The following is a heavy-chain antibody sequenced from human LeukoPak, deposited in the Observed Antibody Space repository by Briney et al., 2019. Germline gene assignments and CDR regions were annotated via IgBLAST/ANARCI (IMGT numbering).Heavy chain of an antibody. CDR2: IYHSGTT. Sequence: PSGTLSLTCAVSGGSISSYNWWSWVRQPPGKGLEWIGEIYHSGTTNYNPSLKSRVTISVDNSKNHFSLDLSSVTAADTAVYYCARSPSGSSSRWFDPWGQGTLVTVSS. CDR3: ARSPSGSSSRWFDP. V-gene: IGHV4-4*02. D-gene: IGHD1-26*01. J-gene: IGHJ5*02. CDR1: GGSISSYNW.